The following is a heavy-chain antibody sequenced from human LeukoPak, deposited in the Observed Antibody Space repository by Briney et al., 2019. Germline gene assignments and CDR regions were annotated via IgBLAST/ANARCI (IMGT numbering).Heavy chain of an antibody. D-gene: IGHD5-18*01. Sequence: ASVKVSCKASGYTFTNFYMHWVRQAPGHGLEWMGWINPNRGDRNYAQKFQGRVTMTRGTSISTAHMELSRLRSDDTAAYYCASTADNTAMSYYYYGMDVWGQGTTVTVSS. J-gene: IGHJ6*02. CDR1: GYTFTNFY. CDR3: ASTADNTAMSYYYYGMDV. V-gene: IGHV1-2*02. CDR2: INPNRGDR.